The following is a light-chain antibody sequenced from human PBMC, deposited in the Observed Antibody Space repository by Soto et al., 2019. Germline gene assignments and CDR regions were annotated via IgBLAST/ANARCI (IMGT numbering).Light chain of an antibody. CDR2: DAS. CDR3: QQYDNLPPFT. CDR1: QDISNY. J-gene: IGKJ3*01. V-gene: IGKV1-33*01. Sequence: DIQMTQSPSSLSASVGDRVTITCQASQDISNYLNWYQQKPGKAPKLLIYDASNLETGVPSRFSGSGSGTDFTFTISSLQTEDIATYDCQQYDNLPPFTFGPGTKGDIK.